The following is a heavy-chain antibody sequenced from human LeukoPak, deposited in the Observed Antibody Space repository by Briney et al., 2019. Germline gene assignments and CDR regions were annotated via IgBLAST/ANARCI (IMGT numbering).Heavy chain of an antibody. J-gene: IGHJ4*02. CDR2: INPNSGGT. CDR3: ARGGRDYGY. D-gene: IGHD4/OR15-4a*01. V-gene: IGHV1-2*02. Sequence: ASVTVSCRASGYAFTVYYLHGVRQAPGQGVEWMGWINPNSGGTNYAQKFQGRVTMTRDTSISTAYMDLSRLRSDDTAVYYCARGGRDYGYWGQGTLVTVSS. CDR1: GYAFTVYY.